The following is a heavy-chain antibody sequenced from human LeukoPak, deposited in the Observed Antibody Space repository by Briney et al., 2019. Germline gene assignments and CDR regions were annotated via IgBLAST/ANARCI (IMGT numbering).Heavy chain of an antibody. D-gene: IGHD3-9*01. V-gene: IGHV3-23*01. J-gene: IGHJ4*02. CDR3: AKDRPISPFDY. CDR1: GFXFSSQA. CDR2: ISGSGGST. Sequence: GGSLRLSCVASGFXFSSQAINWVRQAPGKGLEWVSAISGSGGSTYYADSVKGRFTISRDNSKNTLYLQMNTLRAEDTAVYYCAKDRPISPFDYWGQGTLVTVSS.